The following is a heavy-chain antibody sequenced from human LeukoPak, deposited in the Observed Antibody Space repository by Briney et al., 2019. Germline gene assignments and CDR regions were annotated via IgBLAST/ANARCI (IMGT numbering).Heavy chain of an antibody. Sequence: SETLSLTCTVSGGSISSYYWSWIRQPAGKGLEWIGRIYTSGSTSYNPSLKSRVTMSVDTSKNQFSLKLSSVTAADTAVYYCARDSGVRGVIITYYYGMDVWGQGTTVTVSS. CDR1: GGSISSYY. V-gene: IGHV4-4*07. D-gene: IGHD3-10*02. CDR2: IYTSGST. CDR3: ARDSGVRGVIITYYYGMDV. J-gene: IGHJ6*02.